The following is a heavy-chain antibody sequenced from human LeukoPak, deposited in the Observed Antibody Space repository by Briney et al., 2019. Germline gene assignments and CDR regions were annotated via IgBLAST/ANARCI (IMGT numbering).Heavy chain of an antibody. D-gene: IGHD6-6*01. CDR3: ARGGSEQLAPSPMDV. CDR1: GGTSSSYA. V-gene: IGHV1-69*05. Sequence: SVKVSCKASGGTSSSYAISWVRQAPGQGLEWMGRIIPIFGTANYAQKFQGRVTITTDESTSTAYMELSSLRSEDTAVYYCARGGSEQLAPSPMDVWGKGTTVTVSS. CDR2: IIPIFGTA. J-gene: IGHJ6*04.